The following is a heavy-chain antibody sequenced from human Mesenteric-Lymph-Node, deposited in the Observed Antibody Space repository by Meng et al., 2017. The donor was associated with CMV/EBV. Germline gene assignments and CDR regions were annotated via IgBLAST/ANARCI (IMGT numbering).Heavy chain of an antibody. CDR1: GFTFSSYA. D-gene: IGHD2-15*01. CDR3: AKRGGGFYFDY. CDR2: ISGSGGST. J-gene: IGHJ4*02. Sequence: GGSLRLSCAASGFTFSSYAMSWVRQAPGKGLEWVSGISGSGGSTDYADSVKGRFTISRDNSKNTLHLQMNSLRAEDTAIYYCAKRGGGFYFDYWGQGTLVTVSS. V-gene: IGHV3-23*01.